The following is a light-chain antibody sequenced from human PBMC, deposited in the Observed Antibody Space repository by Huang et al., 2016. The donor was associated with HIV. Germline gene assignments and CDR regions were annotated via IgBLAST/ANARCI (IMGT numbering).Light chain of an antibody. CDR1: QSVSSY. CDR2: DAS. CDR3: QQRT. J-gene: IGKJ2*01. V-gene: IGKV3-11*01. Sequence: EIVLTQSPATLSLSPGERATLSCRASQSVSSYLAWYQQQPGQAPRLLIYDASNRATGIPARFSGSGSGTDFTLTISSLEPEDFAVYYCQQRTFGQGTKLEIK.